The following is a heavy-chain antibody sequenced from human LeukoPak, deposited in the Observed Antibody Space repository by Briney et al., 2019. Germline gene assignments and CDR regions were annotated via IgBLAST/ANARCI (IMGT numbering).Heavy chain of an antibody. CDR1: GGTFSSYA. CDR3: ARVGSSLPLDY. D-gene: IGHD6-13*01. J-gene: IGHJ4*02. V-gene: IGHV1-69*04. CDR2: IIPILGIA. Sequence: SVKVSCKASGGTFSSYAISWVRQAPGQGLEWMGRIIPILGIANYAQKFQGRVTITADKSTSTAYMELSSLRSEDTAVYYCARVGSSLPLDYWGQGTLVTVSS.